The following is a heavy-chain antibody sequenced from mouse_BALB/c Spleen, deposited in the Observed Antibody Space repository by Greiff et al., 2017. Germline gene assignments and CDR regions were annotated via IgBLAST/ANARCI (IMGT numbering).Heavy chain of an antibody. D-gene: IGHD2-14*01. J-gene: IGHJ4*01. CDR3: ARDERYYGYDVEAMDY. V-gene: IGHV5-9-4*01. CDR1: GFTFSSYA. CDR2: ISSGGSYT. Sequence: EVQVVESGGGLVKPGGSLKLSCAASGFTFSSYAMSWVRQSPEKRLEWVAEISSGGSYTYYPDTVTGRFTISRDNAKNTLYLEMSSLRSEDTAMYYCARDERYYGYDVEAMDYWGQGTSVTVSS.